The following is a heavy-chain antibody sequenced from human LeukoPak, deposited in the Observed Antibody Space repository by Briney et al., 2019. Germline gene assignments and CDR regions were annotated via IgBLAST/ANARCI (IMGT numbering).Heavy chain of an antibody. CDR1: GYTFTSYG. D-gene: IGHD2-2*01. V-gene: IGHV1-18*01. CDR3: ARDVGNIVVVPAAKRVDY. CDR2: ISAYNGNT. Sequence: GASVKVSCKASGYTFTSYGISWVRQASGQGLEWMGWISAYNGNTNYAQKLQGRVTMTTDTSTSTAYMELRSLRSDDTAVYYCARDVGNIVVVPAAKRVDYWGQGTLVTVSS. J-gene: IGHJ4*02.